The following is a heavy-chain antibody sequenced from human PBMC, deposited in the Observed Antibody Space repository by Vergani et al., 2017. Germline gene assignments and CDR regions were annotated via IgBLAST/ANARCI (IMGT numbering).Heavy chain of an antibody. CDR1: GASITSGSFY. CDR2: IHASGTK. J-gene: IGHJ6*02. V-gene: IGHV4-61*02. Sequence: QVHLNEAGPGLVKPSQTLSLTCTVSGASITSGSFYWSWIRQPAGKGLEWIGRIHASGTKNYNPSLRSRVTLSVDTSKNQLSLKMISMTAADTAVYYCARGRRGGVVRGVMDYGMDVWGQGTTVTVSS. CDR3: ARGRRGGVVRGVMDYGMDV. D-gene: IGHD3-10*01.